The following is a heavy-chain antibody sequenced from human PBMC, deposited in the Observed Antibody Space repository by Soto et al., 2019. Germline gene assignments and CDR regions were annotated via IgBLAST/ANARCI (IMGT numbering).Heavy chain of an antibody. J-gene: IGHJ6*02. Sequence: QGTLKQSGPVLVNPTETLTLTCTVSGSSLSNARMGVRWIRQPPGKALEWLAHIFSNDEKSYSTSLKSSLTISKDTSNRQVVLTMTNRYPVDTATYYCPRTSIAARLYYDYGRAVWGQGTTVAV. CDR2: IFSNDEK. D-gene: IGHD6-6*01. CDR3: PRTSIAARLYYDYGRAV. V-gene: IGHV2-26*01. CDR1: GSSLSNARMG.